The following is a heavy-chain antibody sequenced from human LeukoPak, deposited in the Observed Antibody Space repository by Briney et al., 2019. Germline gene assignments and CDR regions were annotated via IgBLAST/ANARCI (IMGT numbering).Heavy chain of an antibody. Sequence: GGSLRLSCAASGFTLSSYAMSWVRQAPGKGLEWVSAISGSGGSTYYADSVKGRFTISRDNSKNTLYLQLSSLRAEDTAVYYCARGGRFGELTSSLWGQGTLVTVSS. J-gene: IGHJ4*02. D-gene: IGHD3-10*01. CDR3: ARGGRFGELTSSL. V-gene: IGHV3-23*01. CDR2: ISGSGGST. CDR1: GFTLSSYA.